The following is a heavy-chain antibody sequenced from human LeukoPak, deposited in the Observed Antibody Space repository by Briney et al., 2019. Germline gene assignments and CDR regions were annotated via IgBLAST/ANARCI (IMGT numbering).Heavy chain of an antibody. CDR3: AKEGAQNYYDSSGYFPFDY. D-gene: IGHD3-22*01. J-gene: IGHJ4*02. CDR1: GFTFSSYG. V-gene: IGHV3-30*18. Sequence: GGSLRLSCAASGFTFSSYGMHWVRQAPGKGLEWVAVISYDGGNKYYADSVKGRFTISRDNSKNTLYLQMNSLRAEDTAVYYCAKEGAQNYYDSSGYFPFDYWGQGTLVTVSS. CDR2: ISYDGGNK.